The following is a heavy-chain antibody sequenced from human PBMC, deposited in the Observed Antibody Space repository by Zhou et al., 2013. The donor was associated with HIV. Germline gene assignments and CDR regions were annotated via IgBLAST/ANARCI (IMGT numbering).Heavy chain of an antibody. J-gene: IGHJ4*02. D-gene: IGHD1-1*01. CDR3: TRESPTGNFDN. CDR2: INPSDGNT. V-gene: IGHV1-46*01. Sequence: QVQVVQSGAEVKKPGASVKVSCKASGYTFTSYYMHWVRQAPGQGLEWMGVINPSDGNTSYAQKFQGRVTMTRDTSTSTVYMELSSLRSEDTAVYYCTRESPTGNFDNWGQGTLVTVSS. CDR1: GYTFTSYY.